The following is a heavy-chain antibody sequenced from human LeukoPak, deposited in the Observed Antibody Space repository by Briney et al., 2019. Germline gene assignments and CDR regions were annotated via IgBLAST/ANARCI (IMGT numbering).Heavy chain of an antibody. CDR1: GGSFSDYY. V-gene: IGHV4-34*01. Sequence: SETLSLICAVYGGSFSDYYWSWIRQPPGKGLEWIGEINHSGSTNYNPSLKSQVTISVDTSKNQFSLKLRSVTAADTAVYYCARHRGYNPPDNWGQGTLVTVSS. CDR3: ARHRGYNPPDN. CDR2: INHSGST. D-gene: IGHD5-24*01. J-gene: IGHJ4*02.